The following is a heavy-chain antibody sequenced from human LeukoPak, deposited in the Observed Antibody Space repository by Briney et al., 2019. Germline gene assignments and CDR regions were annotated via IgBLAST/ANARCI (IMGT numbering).Heavy chain of an antibody. Sequence: PSETLSLTCTVSGGSISSGDYYWNWIRQPAGKGLEWIGRIYTRGNTNYNPSLKSRVTISIDTSKNQFSLELSSVTAADTAVYYRARSYDRSGYQWQGFDPWGQGTLATVSS. CDR3: ARSYDRSGYQWQGFDP. J-gene: IGHJ5*02. D-gene: IGHD3-22*01. CDR1: GGSISSGDYY. CDR2: IYTRGNT. V-gene: IGHV4-61*02.